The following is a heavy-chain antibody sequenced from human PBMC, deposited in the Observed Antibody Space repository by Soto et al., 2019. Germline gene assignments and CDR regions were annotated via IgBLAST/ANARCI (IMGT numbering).Heavy chain of an antibody. CDR1: GFRFSAYA. D-gene: IGHD3-10*01. CDR3: AKETESTMDFDY. CDR2: ISGSGVSI. V-gene: IGHV3-23*01. J-gene: IGHJ4*02. Sequence: GGSLRLSCAASGFRFSAYAMIWVRQPPGKGLEWVSAISGSGVSIAYADSVKGRFTISRDNPENTLYLQMNGLRAEDTATYYCAKETESTMDFDYWGPGTLVT.